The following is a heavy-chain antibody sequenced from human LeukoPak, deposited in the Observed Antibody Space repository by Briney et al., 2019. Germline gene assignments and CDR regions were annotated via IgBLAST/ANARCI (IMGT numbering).Heavy chain of an antibody. Sequence: AGGSLRLSCAASGFTFSSYGMHWVRQAPGKGLEWVAVISYDGSNKYYADSVKGRFTISRDNSKNTLYLQMNSLRAEDTAVYYCARDRGHYDILTAALDYWGQGTLVTVSS. V-gene: IGHV3-30*03. CDR3: ARDRGHYDILTAALDY. J-gene: IGHJ4*02. CDR1: GFTFSSYG. CDR2: ISYDGSNK. D-gene: IGHD3-9*01.